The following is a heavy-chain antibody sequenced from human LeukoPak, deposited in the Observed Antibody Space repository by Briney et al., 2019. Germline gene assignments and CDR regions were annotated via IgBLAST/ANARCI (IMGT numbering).Heavy chain of an antibody. Sequence: SETLSLTCTVSCRSISSYYRSWIRQPPGKGLEWIGYIYTRGSTNYNPPIKSRSTISVNTSNTQFPLKRSSVTAADTAVYYCARQTRSGSYPLDYWGQGTLVTVSS. CDR2: IYTRGST. V-gene: IGHV4-4*09. J-gene: IGHJ4*02. D-gene: IGHD1-26*01. CDR3: ARQTRSGSYPLDY. CDR1: CRSISSYY.